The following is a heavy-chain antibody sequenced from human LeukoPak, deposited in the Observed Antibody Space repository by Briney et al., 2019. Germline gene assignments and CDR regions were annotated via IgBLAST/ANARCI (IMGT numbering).Heavy chain of an antibody. CDR2: VYNSGNT. Sequence: SQTLSLTCAVSGGSISSGAYSWSWIRQPLGKGLEWIGYVYNSGNTYYNPSLKSRVTISVDTSKNQFSLKLSSVTAADTAVYFCARSDYSNYIFDYWGQGTLVTVSS. CDR1: GGSISSGAYS. J-gene: IGHJ4*02. CDR3: ARSDYSNYIFDY. V-gene: IGHV4-30-4*07. D-gene: IGHD4-11*01.